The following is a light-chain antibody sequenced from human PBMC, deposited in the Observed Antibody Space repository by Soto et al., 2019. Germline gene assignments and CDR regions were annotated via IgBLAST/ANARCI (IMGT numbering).Light chain of an antibody. V-gene: IGKV3-11*01. J-gene: IGKJ2*01. CDR1: QSISSY. CDR3: QQRRNWPRT. Sequence: ENVLTQSPDTLSLSPGERATLSCRASQSISSYLAWYQQKPGQAPRLLMYDASNRATGIPARFSGSGSGTDFTLTISSLEPEDSAVYYCQQRRNWPRTFGQGTKLEI. CDR2: DAS.